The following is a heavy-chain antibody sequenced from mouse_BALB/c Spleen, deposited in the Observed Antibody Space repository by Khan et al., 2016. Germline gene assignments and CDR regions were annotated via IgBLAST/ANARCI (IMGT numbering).Heavy chain of an antibody. D-gene: IGHD2-10*01. CDR1: GYTFSNYW. CDR3: ARAPYYVNYDYVMDY. CDR2: ILSGSDTN. Sequence: QVQLQQSGAELMKPGASVKISCKATGYTFSNYWIEWVKQRPGHGLEWIGEILSGSDTNNYNEKFKGKATLTADTSSNTAYMQLSSLTSEDSAVYYCARAPYYVNYDYVMDYWGQGTSVTVSS. J-gene: IGHJ4*01. V-gene: IGHV1-9*01.